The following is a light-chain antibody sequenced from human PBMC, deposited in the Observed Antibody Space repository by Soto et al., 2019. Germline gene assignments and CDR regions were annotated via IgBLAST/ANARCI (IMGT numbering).Light chain of an antibody. J-gene: IGLJ3*02. CDR3: SSYAGSNLWV. Sequence: QSVLTQSPSASGSPGQSVTISCTGTSSDVGNYKYVSWYQQHPGKAPKLMIYEVSKRPSGVPDRFSGSKSGNTASLTVSGLQVEDKADYYCSSYAGSNLWVFGGGTKLTVL. CDR2: EVS. CDR1: SSDVGNYKY. V-gene: IGLV2-8*01.